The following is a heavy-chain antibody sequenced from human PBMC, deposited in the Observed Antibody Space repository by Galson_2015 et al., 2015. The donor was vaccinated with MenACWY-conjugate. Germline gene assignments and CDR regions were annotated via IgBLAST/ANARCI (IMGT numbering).Heavy chain of an antibody. Sequence: SLRLSCAASGFTFSAYPMHWVRQTPGKGLEWVAVLSYDGNTKYYADSVRGRLTISRDNSKNTLYQEMNSLRGEDTAVYFCARAARFGDFSAPMDFDSWGQGTLVTVSS. V-gene: IGHV3-30*04. J-gene: IGHJ4*02. D-gene: IGHD3-10*01. CDR2: LSYDGNTK. CDR1: GFTFSAYP. CDR3: ARAARFGDFSAPMDFDS.